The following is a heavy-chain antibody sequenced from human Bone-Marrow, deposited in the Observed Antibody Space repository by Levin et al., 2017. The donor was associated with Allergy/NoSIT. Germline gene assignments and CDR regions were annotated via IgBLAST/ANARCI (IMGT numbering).Heavy chain of an antibody. CDR1: GFTFSSYG. CDR3: AKDRWSLAGTIPSWFDP. D-gene: IGHD6-13*01. J-gene: IGHJ5*02. V-gene: IGHV3-30*18. Sequence: PGGSLRLSCAASGFTFSSYGMHWVRQAPGKGLEWVAVISYDGSNKYYADSVKGRFTISRDNSKNTLYLQMNSLRAEDTAVYYCAKDRWSLAGTIPSWFDPWGQGTLVTVSS. CDR2: ISYDGSNK.